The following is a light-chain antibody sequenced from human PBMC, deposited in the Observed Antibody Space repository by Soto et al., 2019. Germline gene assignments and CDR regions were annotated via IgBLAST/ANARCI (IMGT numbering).Light chain of an antibody. CDR2: EGI. Sequence: QSVLTQPASVSGSPGQSITISCTGTSSTVGGFNVVSWYQQHPGKAPKVIIYEGIKRPSGVSNRFSGSNSGSTASLTISGLQAEDEAEYYCSLYTTASTYVFGTGTKVTVL. J-gene: IGLJ1*01. V-gene: IGLV2-14*02. CDR3: SLYTTASTYV. CDR1: SSTVGGFNV.